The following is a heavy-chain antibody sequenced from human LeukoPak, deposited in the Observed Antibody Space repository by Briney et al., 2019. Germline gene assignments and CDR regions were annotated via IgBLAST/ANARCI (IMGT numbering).Heavy chain of an antibody. V-gene: IGHV3-23*01. J-gene: IGHJ4*02. CDR2: ISGSGGSK. CDR3: ARVGGEFDY. D-gene: IGHD3-10*01. Sequence: GGSLRLSCAASGFTFSSYAMSWVRQAPGKGLEWVSGISGSGGSKYYADSVKGRFTISRDNSKNTLYLQMNSLRAEDTAVYYCARVGGEFDYWGQGTLVTVSS. CDR1: GFTFSSYA.